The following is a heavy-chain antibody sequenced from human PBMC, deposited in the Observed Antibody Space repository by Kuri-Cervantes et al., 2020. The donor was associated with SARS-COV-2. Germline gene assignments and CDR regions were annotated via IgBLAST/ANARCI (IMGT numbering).Heavy chain of an antibody. J-gene: IGHJ4*02. Sequence: GESLKISCAASGFTFSSYAMSWVRQAPGKGLEWASCISGGGTSSDYSDSVKGRFTISRDNSKNTLYLVMNNLRGEDTAVYFCAKDRDYYSRPPTFHYWGQGAQVTVSS. D-gene: IGHD2-2*01. CDR2: ISGGGTSS. CDR1: GFTFSSYA. V-gene: IGHV3-23*01. CDR3: AKDRDYYSRPPTFHY.